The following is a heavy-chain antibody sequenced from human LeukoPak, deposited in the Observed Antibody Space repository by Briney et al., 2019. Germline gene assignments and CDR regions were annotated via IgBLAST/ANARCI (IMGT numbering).Heavy chain of an antibody. CDR1: GYSFSSYG. CDR2: IRYDGSNE. D-gene: IGHD2-2*01. CDR3: GKVTGVVPNYYMDV. V-gene: IGHV3-30*02. J-gene: IGHJ6*03. Sequence: GGSLRLSCAASGYSFSSYGMHWVRQAPGKGLEWVAFIRYDGSNEYYVDSVKGRFTISRDNSKKTVYLQMNNLRAGDTAVYYCGKVTGVVPNYYMDVWGKGTTVTVSS.